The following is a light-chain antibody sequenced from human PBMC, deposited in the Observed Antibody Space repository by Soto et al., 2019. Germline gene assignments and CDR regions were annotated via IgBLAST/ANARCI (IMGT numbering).Light chain of an antibody. V-gene: IGLV2-23*01. J-gene: IGLJ2*01. CDR2: EGS. Sequence: QSALTQPASVSGSPGQSITISCTGTSSDVGSYNLVSWYQQHPGKAPKLMIYEGSKRPSGVSNRFSGSKSGNTASLTISGLQAEDEADYYCCSYAGPSGVVFGGGTKVTVL. CDR1: SSDVGSYNL. CDR3: CSYAGPSGVV.